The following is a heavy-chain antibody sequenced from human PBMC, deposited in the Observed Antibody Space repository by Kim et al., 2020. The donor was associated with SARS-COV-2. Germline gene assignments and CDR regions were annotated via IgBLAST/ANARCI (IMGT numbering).Heavy chain of an antibody. CDR2: IYHSGST. Sequence: SETLSLTCTVSGYSISSGYYWGWIRQPPGKGLEWIGSIYHSGSTYYNPSLKSRVTISVDTSKNQFSLKLSSVTAADTAVYYCASQTKYYDILTGYRAEYFQHWGQGTLVTVSS. V-gene: IGHV4-38-2*02. D-gene: IGHD3-9*01. CDR3: ASQTKYYDILTGYRAEYFQH. J-gene: IGHJ1*01. CDR1: GYSISSGYY.